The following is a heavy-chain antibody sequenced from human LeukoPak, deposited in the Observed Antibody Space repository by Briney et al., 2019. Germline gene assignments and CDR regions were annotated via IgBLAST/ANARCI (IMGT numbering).Heavy chain of an antibody. CDR2: IIPIFGTA. V-gene: IGHV1-69*01. Sequence: SVKVSCKASGGTFSSYAISWVRQAPGQGLEWMGGIIPIFGTANYAQKFQGRVTITEDESTSTAYMELSSLRSEDTAVYYCARGQVPATTGGLLWFGEYAYNWFDPWGQGTLVTVSS. J-gene: IGHJ5*02. CDR3: ARGQVPATTGGLLWFGEYAYNWFDP. CDR1: GGTFSSYA. D-gene: IGHD3-10*01.